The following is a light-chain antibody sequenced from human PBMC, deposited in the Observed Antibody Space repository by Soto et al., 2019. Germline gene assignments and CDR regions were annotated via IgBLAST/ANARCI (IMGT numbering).Light chain of an antibody. Sequence: DIHITHSPSSLSSSLVDRVTITCRASQSISSYLNWYQQKPGKAPKLLIYAASSLQGGVPSRFSGSGSGTDFTLTISSLQPEDFATYYCQQSYSTPRTFGQGTKVDIK. CDR3: QQSYSTPRT. CDR2: AAS. V-gene: IGKV1-39*01. J-gene: IGKJ1*01. CDR1: QSISSY.